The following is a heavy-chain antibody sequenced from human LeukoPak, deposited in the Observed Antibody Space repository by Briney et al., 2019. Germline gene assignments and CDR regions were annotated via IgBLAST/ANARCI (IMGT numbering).Heavy chain of an antibody. V-gene: IGHV3-33*01. D-gene: IGHD3-22*01. CDR2: IWSDGTNK. CDR3: ARDLEDSSPFGAFDM. J-gene: IGHJ3*02. CDR1: GFTFSSHG. Sequence: GGSLRLSCVASGFTFSSHGMHWVRQAPGKGLEWGAVIWSDGTNKYFADSVKGRFTISRDNSKNTLYLQMNSLRAEDTAVYYCARDLEDSSPFGAFDMWGQGTMVTVSS.